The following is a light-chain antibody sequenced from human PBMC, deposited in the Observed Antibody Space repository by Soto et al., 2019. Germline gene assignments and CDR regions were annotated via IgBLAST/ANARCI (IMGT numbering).Light chain of an antibody. V-gene: IGKV1-5*03. CDR1: QSISSW. Sequence: DIQMTQSPSTLSASVGDRVIITCRASQSISSWLAWYQQKSGKAPKLLIYKASSLESGVPSRFSGSASGTEFTLTISSLQPDDFATYYCQQHSSYPLTFGGGTKVEIK. CDR2: KAS. J-gene: IGKJ4*01. CDR3: QQHSSYPLT.